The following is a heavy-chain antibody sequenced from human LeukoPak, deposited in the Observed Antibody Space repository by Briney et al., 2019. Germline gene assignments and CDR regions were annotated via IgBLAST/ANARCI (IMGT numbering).Heavy chain of an antibody. J-gene: IGHJ5*02. CDR2: IWYDGSDK. CDR3: ARGGYDSNNWFDP. V-gene: IGHV3-33*01. Sequence: PGGSLRLSCAASGFIFSTHGMHWVRQAPGKGLGWVAVIWYDGSDKYYADSVKGRFTISRDNSKNTLYLQMDSLRAEDTAVYYCARGGYDSNNWFDPWGQGTLVTVSS. CDR1: GFIFSTHG. D-gene: IGHD3-22*01.